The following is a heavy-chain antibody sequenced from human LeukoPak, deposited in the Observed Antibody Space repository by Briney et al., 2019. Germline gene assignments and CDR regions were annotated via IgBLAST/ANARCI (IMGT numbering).Heavy chain of an antibody. J-gene: IGHJ4*02. CDR2: IYYSGST. V-gene: IGHV4-39*01. CDR1: GGSISSSSYY. CDR3: ASGSSGYYLRPFDY. Sequence: SETLSLTCTVSGGSISSSSYYWGWIRQPPGKGLSWLGSIYYSGSTYYNPSLKSRVTISVDTSKNQFSLKLSSVTAADTAVYYCASGSSGYYLRPFDYWGQGTLVTVSS. D-gene: IGHD3-3*01.